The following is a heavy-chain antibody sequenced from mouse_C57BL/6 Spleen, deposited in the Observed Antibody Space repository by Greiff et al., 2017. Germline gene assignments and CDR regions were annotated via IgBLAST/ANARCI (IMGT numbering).Heavy chain of an antibody. CDR3: ARWDRRYFDY. Sequence: EVNLVESGPELVKPGDSVKISCKASGYSFTGYFMNWVMQSHGKSLEWIGRINPYNGDTFYNQKFKGKATLTVDKSSSTAHMGLRSLTSEDSAVYYCARWDRRYFDYWGQGTTLTVSS. J-gene: IGHJ2*01. CDR1: GYSFTGYF. V-gene: IGHV1-20*01. D-gene: IGHD4-1*01. CDR2: INPYNGDT.